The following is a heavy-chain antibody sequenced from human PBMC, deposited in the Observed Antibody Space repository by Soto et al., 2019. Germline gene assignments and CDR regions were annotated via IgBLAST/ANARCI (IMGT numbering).Heavy chain of an antibody. CDR2: ISYDGSEK. J-gene: IGHJ4*02. Sequence: DLVESGGGVVQPGKSLRLSCTASGFTFTKFAMHWVRGAPGKGLEWVALISYDGSEKYYADSVKGRFSISRDNSRNTLYLQMNSLRGEDTAVYYCARDRDEILTGYHDYWGQGTEVTVST. V-gene: IGHV3-30-3*01. D-gene: IGHD3-9*01. CDR1: GFTFTKFA. CDR3: ARDRDEILTGYHDY.